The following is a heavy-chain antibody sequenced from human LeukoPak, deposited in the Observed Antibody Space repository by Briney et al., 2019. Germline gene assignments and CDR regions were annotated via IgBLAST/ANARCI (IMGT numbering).Heavy chain of an antibody. D-gene: IGHD6-25*01. V-gene: IGHV1-2*02. Sequence: ASVKVSCKASGYTFTGYYMHWVRQAPGQGLEWMGWTNPNSGGTNYAQKFQGRVTMTRDTSISTAYMELSRLRSDDTAVYYCARGAAAYYYYYYMDVWGKGTTVTVSS. CDR3: ARGAAAYYYYYYMDV. CDR2: TNPNSGGT. CDR1: GYTFTGYY. J-gene: IGHJ6*03.